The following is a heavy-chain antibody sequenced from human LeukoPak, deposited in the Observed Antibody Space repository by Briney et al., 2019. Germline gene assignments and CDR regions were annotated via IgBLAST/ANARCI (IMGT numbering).Heavy chain of an antibody. D-gene: IGHD3-22*01. CDR2: INPSGGST. Sequence: ASVKVSCKASGYTFTSYYMHWVRQAPGQGLEWMGIINPSGGSTSYAQKFQGRVTMTRDTSTSTVYMELSSLRSEDTAVYYCARDWSDSSGPPAWYFDLWGRGTLVTVSS. V-gene: IGHV1-46*01. CDR3: ARDWSDSSGPPAWYFDL. J-gene: IGHJ2*01. CDR1: GYTFTSYY.